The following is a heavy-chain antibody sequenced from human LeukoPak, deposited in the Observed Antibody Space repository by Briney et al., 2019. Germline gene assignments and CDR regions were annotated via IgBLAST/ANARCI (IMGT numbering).Heavy chain of an antibody. D-gene: IGHD3-10*01. Sequence: GASVKVSCKASGYTFTSYYMHWVRQAPGQGLEWMGIINPSGGSTNYAQKLQGRVTMTTDTSTSTAYMELRSLRSDDTAVYYCARAPLWFGDPHFDYWGQGTLVTVSS. V-gene: IGHV1-46*01. CDR1: GYTFTSYY. CDR3: ARAPLWFGDPHFDY. CDR2: INPSGGST. J-gene: IGHJ4*02.